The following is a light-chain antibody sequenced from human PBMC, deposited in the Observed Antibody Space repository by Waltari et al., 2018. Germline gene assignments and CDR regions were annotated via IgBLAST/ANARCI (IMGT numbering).Light chain of an antibody. CDR1: HGPDSHRYY. Sequence: QTVVTPEPSFSVSPGGTVTLTCGLSHGPDSHRYYPSWYQQTPGQAPRTLIYSTNTRSSGVPDRFSGSILGNKAALTITGAQADDESDYYCVLYMGSGIWVFGGGTKLTVL. V-gene: IGLV8-61*01. CDR3: VLYMGSGIWV. J-gene: IGLJ3*02. CDR2: STN.